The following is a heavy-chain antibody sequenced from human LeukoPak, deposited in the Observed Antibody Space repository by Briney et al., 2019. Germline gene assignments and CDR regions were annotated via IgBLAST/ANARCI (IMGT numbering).Heavy chain of an antibody. V-gene: IGHV4-30-2*01. CDR2: IYHSGSI. CDR1: GGSISSGGYS. Sequence: SETLSLTCSVSGGSISSGGYSWSWIRQPPGKGLEWIGYIYHSGSIYYNPSLKSRVTISVDRSKNQFSLKLSSVTAADTAVYYCARDEWSYGMDVWGKGTTVTVSS. J-gene: IGHJ6*04. D-gene: IGHD2-8*01. CDR3: ARDEWSYGMDV.